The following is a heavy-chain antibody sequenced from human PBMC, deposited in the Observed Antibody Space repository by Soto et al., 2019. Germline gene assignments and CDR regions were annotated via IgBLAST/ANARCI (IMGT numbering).Heavy chain of an antibody. CDR1: GGSISSDNYY. V-gene: IGHV4-31*03. J-gene: IGHJ4*02. CDR2: IYNSGST. Sequence: SETLSLTCTVSGGSISSDNYYWHWIRQHPGRGLEWIGYIYNSGSTQYNPSLKSRLTMSEDTSKNQVSLKLSSVTAADTALYSSARGPSRPEYFDFWGPGTLVNVSS. D-gene: IGHD6-13*01. CDR3: ARGPSRPEYFDF.